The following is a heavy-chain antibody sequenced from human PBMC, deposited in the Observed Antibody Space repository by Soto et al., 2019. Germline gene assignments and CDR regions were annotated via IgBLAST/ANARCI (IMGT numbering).Heavy chain of an antibody. Sequence: QVQLQESGPGLVKPSETLSLTCTVSGGSVSSGSYYWSWIRKPPGKGLDWIGYIYYSGSTNYNPSLKSRVTISVDTSKNQFSLKLSSVTAADTAVYYCAREYMSPNYYYYYGMDVWGQGTTVTVSS. CDR2: IYYSGST. V-gene: IGHV4-61*01. CDR1: GGSVSSGSYY. J-gene: IGHJ6*02. CDR3: AREYMSPNYYYYYGMDV. D-gene: IGHD1-1*01.